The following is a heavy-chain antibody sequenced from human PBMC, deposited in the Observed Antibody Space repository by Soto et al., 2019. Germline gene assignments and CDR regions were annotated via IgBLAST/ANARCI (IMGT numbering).Heavy chain of an antibody. V-gene: IGHV1-18*01. J-gene: IGHJ4*02. D-gene: IGHD3-9*01. Sequence: EASVKVSCKASGYTFTSYGISWVRQAPGQGLEWMGWISAYNGNTNYAQKLQGRVTMTTDTSTSTAYMELRSLRSDDTAVYYCARDRLRYFDWLGFGDYWGQGTLVTVSS. CDR1: GYTFTSYG. CDR2: ISAYNGNT. CDR3: ARDRLRYFDWLGFGDY.